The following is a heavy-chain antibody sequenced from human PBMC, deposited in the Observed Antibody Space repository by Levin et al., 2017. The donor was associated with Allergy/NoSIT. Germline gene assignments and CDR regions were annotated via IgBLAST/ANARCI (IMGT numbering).Heavy chain of an antibody. D-gene: IGHD1-26*01. CDR1: GFTFNNYA. CDR3: AKDVISGSMGWFDP. V-gene: IGHV3-23*01. J-gene: IGHJ5*01. CDR2: VRARGGST. Sequence: SCAASGFTFNNYALTWVRQAPGKGLEWVSSVRARGGSTSYADSVKGRFTVSRDNSKNTLYLQMNSLTAEDTAVYYCAKDVISGSMGWFDPWGQGTLVTVPS.